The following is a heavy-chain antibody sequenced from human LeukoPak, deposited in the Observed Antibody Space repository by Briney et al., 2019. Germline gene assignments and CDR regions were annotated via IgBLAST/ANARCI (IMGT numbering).Heavy chain of an antibody. J-gene: IGHJ4*02. CDR1: GYSISSGYY. CDR3: AGPNSYGYALFDY. Sequence: SEALSLTCAVSGYSISSGYYWGWIRQPPGKGLEWIGSIYHSGSTYYNPSLKSRVTISVDTSKNQFSMKLSSVTAADTAVYYCAGPNSYGYALFDYWGQGTLVTVSS. D-gene: IGHD5-18*01. CDR2: IYHSGST. V-gene: IGHV4-38-2*01.